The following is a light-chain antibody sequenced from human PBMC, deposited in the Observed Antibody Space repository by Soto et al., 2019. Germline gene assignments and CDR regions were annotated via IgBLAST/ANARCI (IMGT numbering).Light chain of an antibody. Sequence: QSVLTQPRSVSGSPGQSVTISCTGTSSNFGGYNYVSWYQQHPGKVPKLLIYDVTKRPSGVPDRFSGSKSGNTASLTISGLQAEDEADYYYCSYEGTYTSYVFGTGTKVPS. CDR3: CSYEGTYTSYV. V-gene: IGLV2-11*01. CDR1: SSNFGGYNY. CDR2: DVT. J-gene: IGLJ1*01.